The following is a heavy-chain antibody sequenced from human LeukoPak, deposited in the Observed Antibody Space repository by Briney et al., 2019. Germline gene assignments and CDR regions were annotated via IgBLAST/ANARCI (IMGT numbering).Heavy chain of an antibody. CDR2: IYYSGST. V-gene: IGHV4-59*01. CDR3: ARGNSSGWYRPYYYYYYGMDV. CDR1: GGSISSYY. D-gene: IGHD6-19*01. Sequence: SETLSLTCTVSGGSISSYYWSWIRQPPGKGLEWIGYIYYSGSTNYNPSLKSRVTISVDTSKNQFSLKLSSVTAADTVVYYCARGNSSGWYRPYYYYYYGMDVWGQGTTVTVSS. J-gene: IGHJ6*02.